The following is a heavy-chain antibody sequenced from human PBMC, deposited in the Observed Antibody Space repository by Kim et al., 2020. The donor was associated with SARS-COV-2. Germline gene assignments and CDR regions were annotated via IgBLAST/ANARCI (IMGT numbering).Heavy chain of an antibody. CDR1: GFTFSNAW. CDR2: IKSKTDGGTT. CDR3: TTAPTYYYDSSGYPNDY. V-gene: IGHV3-15*01. Sequence: GGSLRLSCAASGFTFSNAWMSWVRQAPGKGLEWVGRIKSKTDGGTTDYAAPVKGRFTISRDDSKNTLYLQMNSLKTEDTAVYYCTTAPTYYYDSSGYPNDYWGQGTLVTVSS. J-gene: IGHJ4*02. D-gene: IGHD3-22*01.